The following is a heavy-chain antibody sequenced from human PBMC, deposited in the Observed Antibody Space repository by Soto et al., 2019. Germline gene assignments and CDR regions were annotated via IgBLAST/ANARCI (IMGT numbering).Heavy chain of an antibody. CDR1: GGSISSYY. Sequence: PSETLSLTCTVSGGSISSYYWSWIRQPPGKGLEWIGYIYYSGSTNYNPSLKSRVTISVDTSKNQFSLKLSSVTAADTAVYYCARIVPNYGSGSFNYFDYWGQGTLVTVSS. CDR2: IYYSGST. V-gene: IGHV4-59*08. CDR3: ARIVPNYGSGSFNYFDY. D-gene: IGHD3-10*01. J-gene: IGHJ4*02.